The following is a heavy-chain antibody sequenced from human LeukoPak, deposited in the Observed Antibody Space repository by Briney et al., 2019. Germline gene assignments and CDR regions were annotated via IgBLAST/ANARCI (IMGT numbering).Heavy chain of an antibody. D-gene: IGHD3-10*01. CDR2: IYSGGST. Sequence: TGGSLRLSCVASWLTVNSNYMSWVRQAPGKGLEWVSVIYSGGSTYYADSVKGRFTISRDNSKNALYLQMNSLRAEDTAVYYCASGSGSYRTPYYYMDVWGTGTTVTVSS. CDR3: ASGSGSYRTPYYYMDV. CDR1: WLTVNSNY. V-gene: IGHV3-53*01. J-gene: IGHJ6*03.